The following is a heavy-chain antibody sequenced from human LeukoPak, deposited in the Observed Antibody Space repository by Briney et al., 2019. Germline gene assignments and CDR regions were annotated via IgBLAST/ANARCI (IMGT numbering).Heavy chain of an antibody. CDR2: ISAYNGNT. Sequence: GASVKVSCKASGYTFTSYGISWVRQAPGQGREWMGWISAYNGNTNYAQKLQGRVTMTTDTSTSTAYMQLRSLRSDDTAVYYCARPYYDSSAPPYDYWGREPWSPSPQ. CDR1: GYTFTSYG. D-gene: IGHD3-22*01. J-gene: IGHJ4*02. V-gene: IGHV1-18*01. CDR3: ARPYYDSSAPPYDY.